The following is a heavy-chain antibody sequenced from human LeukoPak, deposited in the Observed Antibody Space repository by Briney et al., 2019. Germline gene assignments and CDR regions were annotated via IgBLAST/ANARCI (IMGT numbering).Heavy chain of an antibody. Sequence: SGGSLRLSCAASGFTFSSYAMSWVRQAPGKGLEWVSAISGSGGSTYYADSVKGRFTISRDNAKNSLYLQMNSLRAEDTAVYYCAREGDYDFWSGYLYYFDYWGQGTLVTVSS. V-gene: IGHV3-23*01. CDR2: ISGSGGST. CDR1: GFTFSSYA. J-gene: IGHJ4*02. D-gene: IGHD3-3*01. CDR3: AREGDYDFWSGYLYYFDY.